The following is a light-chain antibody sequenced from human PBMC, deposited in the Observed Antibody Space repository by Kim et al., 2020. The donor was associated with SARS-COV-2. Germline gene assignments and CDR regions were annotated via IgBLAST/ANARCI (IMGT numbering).Light chain of an antibody. V-gene: IGKV1-8*01. J-gene: IGKJ1*01. Sequence: AIRMTQSPSSFSASTGDRVTITCRASQGISSYLAWYQQKPGKAPKLLIYAASTLQSGVPSRFSGSGSGTDFTLTISCLQSEDFATYYCQQSYSYPRTFGQGTKVDIK. CDR2: AAS. CDR3: QQSYSYPRT. CDR1: QGISSY.